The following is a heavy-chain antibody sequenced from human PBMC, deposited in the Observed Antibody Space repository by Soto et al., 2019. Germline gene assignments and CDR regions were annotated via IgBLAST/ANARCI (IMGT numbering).Heavy chain of an antibody. CDR2: TIPIFGTA. Sequence: ASVKVSCKASGCTFSSYAISWVRQAPGQGLEWMGGTIPIFGTANYAQKFQGRVTITADESTSTAYMELSSLRSEDTAVYYCARARAPGYCSSTSCYTDFDYWGQGTLVTVSS. J-gene: IGHJ4*02. CDR3: ARARAPGYCSSTSCYTDFDY. CDR1: GCTFSSYA. D-gene: IGHD2-2*02. V-gene: IGHV1-69*13.